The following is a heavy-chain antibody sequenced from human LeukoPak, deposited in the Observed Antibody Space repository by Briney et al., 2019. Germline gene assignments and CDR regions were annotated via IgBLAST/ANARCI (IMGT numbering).Heavy chain of an antibody. J-gene: IGHJ4*02. CDR1: GGSFSGYY. Sequence: SETLSLTCAVYGGSFSGYYWGWIRQPPGKGLEWIGNIYSSGSTYYNASLQSRVTISIDTSKNQFSLRLNSVTAADTAMYYCAKSGGYGLIDYWGQGTRVTVSS. D-gene: IGHD1-26*01. CDR2: IYSSGST. CDR3: AKSGGYGLIDY. V-gene: IGHV4-34*01.